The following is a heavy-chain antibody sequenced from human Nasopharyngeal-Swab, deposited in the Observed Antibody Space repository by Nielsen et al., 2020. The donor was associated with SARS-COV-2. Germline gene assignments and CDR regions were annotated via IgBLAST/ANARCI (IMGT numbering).Heavy chain of an antibody. Sequence: GESLKISCAASGFTFRNYAMSWVRQAPGKGLEWVSGISNGGGTTHNADSVRGRFTISRDNSKNTLYLQMNSPRAEDTATYYCAKVFTAATGSYFDFWGQGTLVTVSS. CDR3: AKVFTAATGSYFDF. D-gene: IGHD6-13*01. CDR2: ISNGGGTT. V-gene: IGHV3-23*01. CDR1: GFTFRNYA. J-gene: IGHJ4*02.